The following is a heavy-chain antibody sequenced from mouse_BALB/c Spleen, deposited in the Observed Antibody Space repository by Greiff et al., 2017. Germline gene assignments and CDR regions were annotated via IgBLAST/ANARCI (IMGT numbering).Heavy chain of an antibody. V-gene: IGHV3-6*02. CDR1: GYSITSGYY. CDR3: ASSDGNYFFAY. Sequence: EVKLMESGPGLVKPSQSLSLTCSVTGYSITSGYYWNWIRQFPGNKLEWMGYISYDGSNNYNPSLKNRISITRDTSKNQFFLKLNSVTTEDTATYYCASSDGNYFFAYWGQGTLVTVSA. D-gene: IGHD2-1*01. J-gene: IGHJ3*01. CDR2: ISYDGSN.